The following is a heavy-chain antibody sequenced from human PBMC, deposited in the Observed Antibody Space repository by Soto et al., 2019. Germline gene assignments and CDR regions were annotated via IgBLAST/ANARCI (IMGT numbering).Heavy chain of an antibody. CDR1: GFTFSSYS. V-gene: IGHV3-21*01. J-gene: IGHJ6*02. D-gene: IGHD6-6*01. CDR3: AREGQLVSYYYYYYGMDV. Sequence: EVQLVESGGGLVKPGGSLRLSCAASGFTFSSYSMNWVRQAPGKGLEWVSSISSSSSYIYYADSVKGRFTISRDNAKNSLYLQMNSLRAEDTAVYYCAREGQLVSYYYYYYGMDVWGQGTTVTVSS. CDR2: ISSSSSYI.